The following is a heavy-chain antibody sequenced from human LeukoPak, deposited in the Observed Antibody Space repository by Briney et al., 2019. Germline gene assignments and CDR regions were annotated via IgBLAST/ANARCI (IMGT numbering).Heavy chain of an antibody. J-gene: IGHJ3*02. Sequence: GGSLRLSCAASGFTVSSYYMSWIRQAPGKGLEWVSYISSSSSYTNYADSVKGRFTISRDNAKNSLYLQMNSLRAEDTAVYYCARAPCGDYGGDAFDIWGQGTMVTVSS. CDR1: GFTVSSYY. V-gene: IGHV3-11*05. D-gene: IGHD4-23*01. CDR2: ISSSSSYT. CDR3: ARAPCGDYGGDAFDI.